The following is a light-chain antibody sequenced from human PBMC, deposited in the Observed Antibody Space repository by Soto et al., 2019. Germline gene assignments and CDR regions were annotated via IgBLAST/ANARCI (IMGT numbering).Light chain of an antibody. CDR1: QSLVYSDGNIY. J-gene: IGKJ1*01. V-gene: IGKV2-30*01. CDR2: KVS. Sequence: DVVMTQSPLSLPVTFGQPASISFRSSQSLVYSDGNIYLSWFHQRPGQSPRRLIYKVSNRESGVPDRFSGSGSGTEFTLRISTVEAEDVGVYYCMQGTHWPTFGQGTKVDIK. CDR3: MQGTHWPT.